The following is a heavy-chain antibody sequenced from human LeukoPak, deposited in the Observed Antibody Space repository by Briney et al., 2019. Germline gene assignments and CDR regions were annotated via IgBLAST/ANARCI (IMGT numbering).Heavy chain of an antibody. Sequence: ASVKVSCKASGYDFNSFGIGWVRQAPGQGLEWMGWISAYNGDTNYAQKFQGRVTMTTDTSTSTAYMQLRSLSSDDTAVYYCARVAITIFGVVIPIDYWGQGTLVTVSS. CDR3: ARVAITIFGVVIPIDY. J-gene: IGHJ4*02. V-gene: IGHV1-18*01. CDR2: ISAYNGDT. D-gene: IGHD3-3*01. CDR1: GYDFNSFG.